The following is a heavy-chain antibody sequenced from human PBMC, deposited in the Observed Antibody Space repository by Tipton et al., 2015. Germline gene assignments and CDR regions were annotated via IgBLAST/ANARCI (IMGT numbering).Heavy chain of an antibody. CDR1: GGSFSDYY. CDR2: INHGGST. Sequence: TLSLTCAVYGGSFSDYYWSWIRQSPGKGLEWIGEINHGGSTNYNPSLKSRVTISVDTSKNRFSLKLSSVIAADTAVYYCARASIIQGYYHDSSRYYLFNSWGQGTLVTVSS. J-gene: IGHJ1*01. V-gene: IGHV4-34*01. CDR3: ARASIIQGYYHDSSRYYLFNS. D-gene: IGHD3-22*01.